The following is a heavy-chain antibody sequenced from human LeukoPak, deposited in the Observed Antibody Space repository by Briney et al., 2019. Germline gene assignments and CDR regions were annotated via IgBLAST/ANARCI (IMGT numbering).Heavy chain of an antibody. Sequence: GGSLRLSCAASGFTFDDYAMHWVRQAPGKGLEWVSGISWNSGSIGYADSVKGRFTISRDNAKNSLYLQMNSLRAEDTAVYYCARKPTLAAAATFDYWGQGTLVTASS. CDR2: ISWNSGSI. D-gene: IGHD6-13*01. V-gene: IGHV3-9*01. J-gene: IGHJ4*02. CDR3: ARKPTLAAAATFDY. CDR1: GFTFDDYA.